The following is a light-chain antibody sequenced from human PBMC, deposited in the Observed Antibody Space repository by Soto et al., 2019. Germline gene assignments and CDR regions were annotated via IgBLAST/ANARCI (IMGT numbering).Light chain of an antibody. J-gene: IGLJ2*01. CDR3: AAWDDSLSGLHVV. V-gene: IGLV1-47*01. CDR2: RNN. CDR1: SSNIGSNY. Sequence: QSVLTQPPSASGTPGLRVTISCSGSSSNIGSNYVYWYQQLPGTAPKLLIYRNNQRPSGVPDRFSGSKSGTSASLAISGLRSEDEADYYCAAWDDSLSGLHVVFGGGTKVTVL.